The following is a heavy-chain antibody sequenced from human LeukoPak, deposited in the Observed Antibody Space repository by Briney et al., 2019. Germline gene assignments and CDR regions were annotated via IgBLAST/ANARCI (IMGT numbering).Heavy chain of an antibody. D-gene: IGHD3-3*01. Sequence: ASVKVSCKASGYTFTSYDINWVRQATGQGLEWMGWMNPNSGNTGYAQKFRGRVTITRNTSISTAYMELSSLRSEDTAVYYCARIGLSGYLYYFDYWGQGTLVTVSS. J-gene: IGHJ4*02. CDR1: GYTFTSYD. V-gene: IGHV1-8*03. CDR2: MNPNSGNT. CDR3: ARIGLSGYLYYFDY.